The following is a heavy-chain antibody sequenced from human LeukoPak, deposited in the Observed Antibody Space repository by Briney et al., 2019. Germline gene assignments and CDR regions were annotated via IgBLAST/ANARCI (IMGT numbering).Heavy chain of an antibody. Sequence: ASVKVSCKASGGTFSSYAISWVRQAPGQGLEWMGGIIPIFGTANYAQKFQGRVTITADESTSTAYMELSSLRSEDTAVYCCAGGYDSNHYGMDVWGQGTTVTVSS. J-gene: IGHJ6*02. CDR3: AGGYDSNHYGMDV. CDR1: GGTFSSYA. D-gene: IGHD5-12*01. CDR2: IIPIFGTA. V-gene: IGHV1-69*13.